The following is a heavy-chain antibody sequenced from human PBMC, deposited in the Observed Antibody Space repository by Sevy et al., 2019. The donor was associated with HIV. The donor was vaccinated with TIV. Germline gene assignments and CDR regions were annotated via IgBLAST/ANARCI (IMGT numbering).Heavy chain of an antibody. Sequence: GGSLRLSCAASGFTFNDYDMSWVRQAPGKGLKWVSAINWNGAGTSYADSVKGRFTVSRDNAKNSLYPQMNTLRVEDTAFYYCAREKFCGGDCYYFDYWGQGILVTVSS. CDR1: GFTFNDYD. CDR3: AREKFCGGDCYYFDY. CDR2: INWNGAGT. D-gene: IGHD2-21*02. J-gene: IGHJ4*02. V-gene: IGHV3-20*04.